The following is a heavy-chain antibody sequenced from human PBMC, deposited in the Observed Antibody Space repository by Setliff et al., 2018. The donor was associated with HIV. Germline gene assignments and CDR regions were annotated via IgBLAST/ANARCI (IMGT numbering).Heavy chain of an antibody. D-gene: IGHD3-22*01. CDR1: GYTFTGYY. V-gene: IGHV1-2*02. CDR3: ARGRTYDSSGYIGNWFDP. J-gene: IGHJ5*02. CDR2: INPNSGGT. Sequence: ASVKVSCKASGYTFTGYYMHWVRQAPGQGLEWMGWINPNSGGTSYAQKFQGRVTMTRDTSISTAYMELSSLRSDDTAVYYCARGRTYDSSGYIGNWFDPWGQGTLVTVSS.